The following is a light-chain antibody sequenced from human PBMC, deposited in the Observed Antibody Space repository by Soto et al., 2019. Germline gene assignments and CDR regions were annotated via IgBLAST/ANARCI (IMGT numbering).Light chain of an antibody. V-gene: IGKV1-12*01. CDR1: QGVDRW. J-gene: IGKJ4*01. CDR3: KQSKSFPLT. CDR2: AAS. Sequence: DIPMTQSPSSLSASFGDRINITCRASQGVDRWLAWYQQRPGEAPKVLIYAASSLRSGVPSRFSGSGYGTDFSLIISSLQPEDLATYYCKQSKSFPLTFGGGTRVEIK.